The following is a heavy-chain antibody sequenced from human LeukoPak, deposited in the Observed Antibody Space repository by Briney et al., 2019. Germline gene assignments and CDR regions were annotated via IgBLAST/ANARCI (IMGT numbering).Heavy chain of an antibody. CDR1: GFTFSSYW. CDR2: ISRSGSTR. Sequence: PEGSLRLSCAASGFTFSSYWMHWVRQAPGKGLEWVSYISRSGSTRYYAGSVKGRFTISRDNAKNSLYLQMNSLRAEDTAVYYCARVATMVRVPLDALDIWGQGTMVSVSS. D-gene: IGHD3-10*01. V-gene: IGHV3-48*03. J-gene: IGHJ3*02. CDR3: ARVATMVRVPLDALDI.